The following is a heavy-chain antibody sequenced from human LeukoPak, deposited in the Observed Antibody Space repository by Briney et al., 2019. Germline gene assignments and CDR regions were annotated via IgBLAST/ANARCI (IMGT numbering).Heavy chain of an antibody. Sequence: SETLSLTCTVSGGFISSGDYYWSWIRQPPGKGLEWIGYIYYSGSTYYNPSLKSRVTISVDTSKNQFSLKLSSVTAADTAVYYCARVYSSGWTFYWYFDLWGRGTLVTVSS. CDR3: ARVYSSGWTFYWYFDL. J-gene: IGHJ2*01. CDR2: IYYSGST. V-gene: IGHV4-30-4*01. D-gene: IGHD6-19*01. CDR1: GGFISSGDYY.